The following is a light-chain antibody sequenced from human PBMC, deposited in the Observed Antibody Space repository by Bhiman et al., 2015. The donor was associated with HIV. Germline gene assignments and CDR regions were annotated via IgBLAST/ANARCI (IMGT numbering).Light chain of an antibody. CDR1: SSDVGAYNS. V-gene: IGLV2-8*01. CDR3: SSHGGDNNFDV. J-gene: IGLJ1*01. Sequence: QSALTQPPSASGSPGQSVTISCTGTSSDVGAYNSVSWYQHHPGKAPKLLIYEVTKRPSGVPDRFSGSKSGNTASLTVSGLRAEDEADYYCSSHGGDNNFDVFGTGTKVTVL. CDR2: EVT.